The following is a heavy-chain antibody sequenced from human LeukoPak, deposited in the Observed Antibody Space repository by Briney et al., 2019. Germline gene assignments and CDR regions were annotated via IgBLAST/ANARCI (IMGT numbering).Heavy chain of an antibody. CDR1: GYTSTSYG. J-gene: IGHJ4*02. CDR3: ARDPYGSGSYSMDY. Sequence: GASVKVSCKASGYTSTSYGISWVRQAPGQGLEWMGWISAYNGNTNYAQKLQGRVTMTTDTSTSTAYMELRSLRSDDTAVYYCARDPYGSGSYSMDYWGQGTLVTVSS. D-gene: IGHD3-10*01. V-gene: IGHV1-18*01. CDR2: ISAYNGNT.